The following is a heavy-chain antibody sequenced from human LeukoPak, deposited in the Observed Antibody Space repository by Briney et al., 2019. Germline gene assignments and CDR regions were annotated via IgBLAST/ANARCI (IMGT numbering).Heavy chain of an antibody. J-gene: IGHJ6*02. V-gene: IGHV3-30*03. CDR1: GFTFSSYG. CDR2: ISYDGSNK. CDR3: ARVMEDCTNGVCQIYYYYGMDV. Sequence: GGSLRLSCAASGFTFSSYGMHWVRQAPGKGLEWVAVISYDGSNKYYADSVKGRFTISRDNAKNSLYLQMNSLRAEDTAVYYCARVMEDCTNGVCQIYYYYGMDVWGQGTTVTVSS. D-gene: IGHD2-8*01.